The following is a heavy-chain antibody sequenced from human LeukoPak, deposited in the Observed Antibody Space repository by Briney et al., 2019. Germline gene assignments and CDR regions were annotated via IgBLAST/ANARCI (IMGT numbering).Heavy chain of an antibody. CDR3: VRQRRYCSGDSCYQRTFDY. CDR1: GFTFSSYW. Sequence: GGSLRLSCAASGFTFSSYWMSWVRQAPGKGLEWVANIKQDGSEKSYVGSVTGRFTISRDNAKNSLYMQMNSLRAEDTAVYYCVRQRRYCSGDSCYQRTFDYWGQGTLVTVSS. D-gene: IGHD2-15*01. V-gene: IGHV3-7*01. J-gene: IGHJ4*02. CDR2: IKQDGSEK.